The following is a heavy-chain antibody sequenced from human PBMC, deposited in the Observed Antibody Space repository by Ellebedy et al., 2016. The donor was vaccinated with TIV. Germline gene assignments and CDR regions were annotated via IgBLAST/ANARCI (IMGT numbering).Heavy chain of an antibody. Sequence: GGSLRLSCAASGFSFREYYMSWIRQAPGKGLECVAYINHDGAIKYYADAVRGRFTVSRDHAENSLHLQMNSLRAEDTAVYYCARNRNDFDANGYWNYWGPGAQVTVSS. CDR1: GFSFREYY. J-gene: IGHJ4*02. V-gene: IGHV3-11*01. CDR2: INHDGAIK. D-gene: IGHD3-22*01. CDR3: ARNRNDFDANGYWNY.